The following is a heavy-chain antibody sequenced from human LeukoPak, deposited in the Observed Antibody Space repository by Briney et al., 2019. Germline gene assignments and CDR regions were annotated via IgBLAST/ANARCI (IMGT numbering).Heavy chain of an antibody. Sequence: TSETLSLTCTVSGGSISSSSYYWGWIRQPPGKGLEWIGSIYYSGSTYYNPSLKSRVTISVDTSKSQFSLKLSSVTAADTAVYYCARESVYHYTNELSDAFDIWGQGTMVTVSS. CDR1: GGSISSSSYY. D-gene: IGHD3-16*02. CDR3: ARESVYHYTNELSDAFDI. CDR2: IYYSGST. V-gene: IGHV4-39*07. J-gene: IGHJ3*02.